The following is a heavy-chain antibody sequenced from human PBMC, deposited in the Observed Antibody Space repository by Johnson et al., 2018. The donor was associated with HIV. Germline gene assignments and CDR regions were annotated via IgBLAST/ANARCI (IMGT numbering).Heavy chain of an antibody. CDR2: IKQDGSEK. Sequence: VQLMESGGGLVQPGGSLRLSCAASGFTFSSYWMNWVRQAPGKGLEWVANIKQDGSEKYYVDSVKGRFSISRDNAKNSLYLQMNSLRAEDTAVYYYARESSNWENAFDIWGQGTMVTVAS. D-gene: IGHD4-11*01. V-gene: IGHV3-7*01. CDR1: GFTFSSYW. J-gene: IGHJ3*02. CDR3: ARESSNWENAFDI.